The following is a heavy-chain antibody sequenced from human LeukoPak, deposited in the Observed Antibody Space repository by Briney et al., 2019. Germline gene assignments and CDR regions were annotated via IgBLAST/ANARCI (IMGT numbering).Heavy chain of an antibody. CDR2: ISGSGGST. CDR3: AKCPSRYYYYYMDV. Sequence: GGSLRLSCAASGFTFSSYGMSWVRQAPGKGLEWVSAISGSGGSTYYADSVKGRFTISRDNSKNTLYLQMNSLRAEATAVYYCAKCPSRYYYYYMDVWGKGTTVTISS. CDR1: GFTFSSYG. J-gene: IGHJ6*03. V-gene: IGHV3-23*01.